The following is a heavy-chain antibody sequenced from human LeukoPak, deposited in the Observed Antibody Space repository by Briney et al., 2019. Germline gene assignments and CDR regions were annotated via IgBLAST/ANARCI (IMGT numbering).Heavy chain of an antibody. CDR3: ARAGGSSSWYAFGY. V-gene: IGHV3-13*01. CDR2: IATAGDT. J-gene: IGHJ4*02. Sequence: GGSLRLSCAASGFTFSTFDMHWVRQTTGKGLEWVSTIATAGDTYYPGSVKGRFTIARENAKNSLYLQMNSLRAEDTAVYYCARAGGSSSWYAFGYWGQGTLVTVSS. D-gene: IGHD6-13*01. CDR1: GFTFSTFD.